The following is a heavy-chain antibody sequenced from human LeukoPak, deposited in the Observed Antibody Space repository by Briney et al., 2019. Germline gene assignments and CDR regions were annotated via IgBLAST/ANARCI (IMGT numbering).Heavy chain of an antibody. CDR3: ARGGWELLGFDY. D-gene: IGHD1-26*01. CDR2: ISYDGSNK. J-gene: IGHJ4*02. Sequence: GGSLRLSCAASVFTFSSYAMHWVRQAPGKGLEWVAVISYDGSNKYYADSVKGRFTISRDNSKNTLYLQMNSLRAEDTAVYYCARGGWELLGFDYWGQGTLVTVSS. CDR1: VFTFSSYA. V-gene: IGHV3-30-3*01.